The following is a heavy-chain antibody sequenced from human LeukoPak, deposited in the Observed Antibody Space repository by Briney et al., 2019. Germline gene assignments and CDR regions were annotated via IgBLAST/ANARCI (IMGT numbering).Heavy chain of an antibody. J-gene: IGHJ6*02. CDR2: IYYSGST. CDR3: ASLYGSGRRYYYYGMDV. V-gene: IGHV4-39*01. CDR1: GGSISSSSYY. Sequence: SETLSLTCIVSGGSISSSSYYWGWIRQPPGKGLEWIGSIYYSGSTYYNPSLKSRVTISVDTSKNQFSLKLSSVTAADTAVYYCASLYGSGRRYYYYGMDVWGQGTTVTVPS. D-gene: IGHD3-10*01.